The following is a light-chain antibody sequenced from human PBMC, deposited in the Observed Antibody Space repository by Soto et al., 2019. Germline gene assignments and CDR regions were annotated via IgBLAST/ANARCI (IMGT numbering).Light chain of an antibody. J-gene: IGKJ5*01. CDR3: QQRGSWPPSIT. CDR1: QSVSSN. Sequence: EIVMTHSTATLAVSPGEGATLCSSASQSVSSNLAWYQQIPGQAPRLLIYGASTRATGIPVRFSGSGSETEFTLTISSLQSEDFAVYYCQQRGSWPPSITFCQGTRLGT. V-gene: IGKV3-15*01. CDR2: GAS.